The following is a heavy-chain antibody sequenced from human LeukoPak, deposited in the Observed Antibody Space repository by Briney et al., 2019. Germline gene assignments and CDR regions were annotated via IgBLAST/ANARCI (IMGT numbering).Heavy chain of an antibody. J-gene: IGHJ4*02. CDR1: RFTFSSYS. CDR3: ARSRLVGATSLGY. Sequence: GGSLRLSCAASRFTFSSYSMNWVRQAPGKGLEWVSSISSSGSYIYYADSVRGRFTISRDNAKNSLYLQMNSLRAEDTAAYYCARSRLVGATSLGYWGQGTLVTVSS. D-gene: IGHD1-26*01. CDR2: ISSSGSYI. V-gene: IGHV3-21*01.